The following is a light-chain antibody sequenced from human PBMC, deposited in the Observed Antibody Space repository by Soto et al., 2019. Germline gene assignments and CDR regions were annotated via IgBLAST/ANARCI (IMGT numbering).Light chain of an antibody. CDR2: EVS. Sequence: QSVLTQPASVPGSPGQSITISCTGSSSDVGGYNYVSWYQQHPDKAPKLMIYEVSNRPSGVSNRFSGSKSGNTASLTISGLQAEDEADYYCSSYTTTKTLVFGGWTKLAAL. CDR1: SSDVGGYNY. CDR3: SSYTTTKTLV. V-gene: IGLV2-14*01. J-gene: IGLJ2*01.